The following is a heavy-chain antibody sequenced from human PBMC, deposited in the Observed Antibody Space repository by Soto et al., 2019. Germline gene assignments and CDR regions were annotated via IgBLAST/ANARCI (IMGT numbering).Heavy chain of an antibody. CDR1: GFTFSSYW. Sequence: EVQLVESGGGLVQPGGSLRLSCAASGFTFSSYWMSWVRQAPGKGLERVANIKQDGSEKYYVDSVKGRFTISRDNAKNSLYLQMNSLRAEDTAVYYCARDLVTGTTSWFDPWGQGTLVTVSS. J-gene: IGHJ5*02. D-gene: IGHD1-20*01. V-gene: IGHV3-7*01. CDR2: IKQDGSEK. CDR3: ARDLVTGTTSWFDP.